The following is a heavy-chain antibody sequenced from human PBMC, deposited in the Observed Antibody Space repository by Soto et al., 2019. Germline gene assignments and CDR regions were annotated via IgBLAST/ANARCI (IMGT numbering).Heavy chain of an antibody. CDR3: ASHGGSSQEGRYYYGMDV. D-gene: IGHD1-26*01. V-gene: IGHV1-69*05. CDR1: GGTFSSYA. J-gene: IGHJ6*02. CDR2: VIPMFGTA. Sequence: QVQLVQSGAEVKKPGSSVKVSCKASGGTFSSYAISWVRQAPGQGREWMGGVIPMFGTADYAQKVQGSVTITTDESTSTAYKELSTLRSEDTAVYYCASHGGSSQEGRYYYGMDVWGQGTTVTVSS.